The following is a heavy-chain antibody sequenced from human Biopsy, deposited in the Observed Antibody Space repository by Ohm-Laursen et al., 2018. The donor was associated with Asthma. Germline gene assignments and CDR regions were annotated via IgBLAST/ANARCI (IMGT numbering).Heavy chain of an antibody. V-gene: IGHV3-7*01. CDR3: ARTFHFWSPYHAEHYQL. Sequence: SLRLSCAASGFTFGDYWMSWVRQVPGKGLDWVANIKHAGSEKNHVDSLKGRFTISRDNAKNLLFLQMNSLRAEDTAVYDCARTFHFWSPYHAEHYQLWGQGTLVTVSS. D-gene: IGHD3-3*01. J-gene: IGHJ1*01. CDR2: IKHAGSEK. CDR1: GFTFGDYW.